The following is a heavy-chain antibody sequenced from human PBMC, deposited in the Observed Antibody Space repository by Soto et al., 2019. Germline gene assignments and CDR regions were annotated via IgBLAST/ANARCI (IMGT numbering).Heavy chain of an antibody. CDR1: GGSIRSGDAS. CDR3: ARVGRALDY. V-gene: IGHV4-30-2*01. Sequence: QVQLQESGSELVRPSQTLSLTCAVSGGSIRSGDASWSWIRQPPGKGLEWIGHIYHSGSTDYNPSLKSRVPISVDNSKNQFSLRLNSVTAADTAVYFCARVGRALDYWGQGTLVTVSS. J-gene: IGHJ4*02. CDR2: IYHSGST.